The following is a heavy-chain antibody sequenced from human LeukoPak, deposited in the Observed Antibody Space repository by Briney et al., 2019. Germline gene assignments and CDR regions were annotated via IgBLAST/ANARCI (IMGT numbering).Heavy chain of an antibody. V-gene: IGHV4-61*02. Sequence: SETLSLTCTVSGDSISSGNFYWSWIRQPAGKGLEWIGRIYTSGSTNYNPSLKSRVTISVGTSKNQFSLKLSSVTAADTAVYYCARGPYYYDSSGCFDYWGQGTLVTVSS. CDR3: ARGPYYYDSSGCFDY. CDR2: IYTSGST. J-gene: IGHJ4*02. CDR1: GDSISSGNFY. D-gene: IGHD3-22*01.